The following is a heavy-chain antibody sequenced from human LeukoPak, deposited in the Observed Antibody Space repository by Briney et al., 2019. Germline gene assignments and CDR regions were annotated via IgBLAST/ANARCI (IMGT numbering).Heavy chain of an antibody. Sequence: GESLKISCKGSGYSFTTYWIGWVRQMPGKGLEWMGIIYPADSDTRYSPSFQGQVTVSADKSISTAYLQWSSLKASDTAMYYCARRQLWAFDIWGQGTMVTVSS. CDR2: IYPADSDT. D-gene: IGHD2-21*01. J-gene: IGHJ3*02. V-gene: IGHV5-51*01. CDR1: GYSFTTYW. CDR3: ARRQLWAFDI.